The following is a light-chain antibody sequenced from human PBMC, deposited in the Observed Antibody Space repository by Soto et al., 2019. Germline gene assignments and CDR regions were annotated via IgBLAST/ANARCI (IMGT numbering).Light chain of an antibody. CDR1: SSDVGGYNY. V-gene: IGLV2-14*01. Sequence: QSVLTQPASVSGSPGQSITISCTVTSSDVGGYNYVSWYQQHPGKAPKLMIYDVSNRPSGVSNRFSGSKSGNTASLTISGLLAEDEADYYCSSYTSSSTLLYVFGTGTKLTVL. J-gene: IGLJ1*01. CDR2: DVS. CDR3: SSYTSSSTLLYV.